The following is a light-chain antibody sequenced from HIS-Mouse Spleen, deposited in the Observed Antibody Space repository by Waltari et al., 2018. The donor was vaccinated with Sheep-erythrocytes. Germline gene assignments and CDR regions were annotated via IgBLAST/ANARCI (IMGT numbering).Light chain of an antibody. Sequence: SYELTQPPSVSVSPGQTASIPCSGDKLGDKYACWYQQQPGQSPVLVIYQDSKRPSGIPERFSGSNSGNTATLTISGTQAMDEADYYCQAWDSSTAWNVVFGGGTKLTVL. V-gene: IGLV3-1*01. CDR3: QAWDSSTAWNVV. J-gene: IGLJ2*01. CDR1: KLGDKY. CDR2: QDS.